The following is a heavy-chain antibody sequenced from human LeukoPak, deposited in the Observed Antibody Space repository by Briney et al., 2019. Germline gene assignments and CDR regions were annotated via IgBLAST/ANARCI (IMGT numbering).Heavy chain of an antibody. J-gene: IGHJ5*02. Sequence: GGSLRLSCAASGFTFDDYAMHWVRQAPGKGLEWVSGISCNRGSIGYADSVKGRFTISRDNAKNSLYLQMNSLRAEDTALYYCAKDISLVVAAFEFDPWGQGTLVTVSS. CDR2: ISCNRGSI. V-gene: IGHV3-9*01. CDR1: GFTFDDYA. CDR3: AKDISLVVAAFEFDP. D-gene: IGHD2-15*01.